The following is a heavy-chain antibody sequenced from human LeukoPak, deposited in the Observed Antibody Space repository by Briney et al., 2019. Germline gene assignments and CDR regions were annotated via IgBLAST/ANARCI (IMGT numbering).Heavy chain of an antibody. D-gene: IGHD3-22*01. J-gene: IGHJ3*02. CDR1: GGSISSYY. V-gene: IGHV4-4*07. CDR3: ARGPNRITMMIGDAFDI. CDR2: IYTSGST. Sequence: KPSETLSLTCTVSGGSISSYYWSWIRQPAGEGLEWIGRIYTSGSTSYNPSLKSRVTISVDTSKNQFSLKLSAVTAADTAVYYCARGPNRITMMIGDAFDIWGQGTMVTISS.